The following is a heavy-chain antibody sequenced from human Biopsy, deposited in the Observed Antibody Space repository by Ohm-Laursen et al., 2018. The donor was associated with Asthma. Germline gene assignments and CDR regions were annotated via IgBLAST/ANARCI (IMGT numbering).Heavy chain of an antibody. J-gene: IGHJ4*02. D-gene: IGHD6-19*01. CDR1: GFTVSTNG. CDR3: AKFRVAVAAVFHY. CDR2: IYSGGGT. Sequence: GSLRLSCAASGFTVSTNGMSWVRQPPGKGLEWVSVIYSGGGTYYADSVQGRFTISRDNSKNTLFLQMNSLRAEDTAVYYCAKFRVAVAAVFHYWGQGTLVTVSS. V-gene: IGHV3-53*01.